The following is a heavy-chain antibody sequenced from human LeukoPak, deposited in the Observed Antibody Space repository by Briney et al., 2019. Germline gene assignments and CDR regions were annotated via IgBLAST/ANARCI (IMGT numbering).Heavy chain of an antibody. J-gene: IGHJ6*03. V-gene: IGHV1-2*02. Sequence: ASVKVSCKASGYTFTGYYMHWVRQAPGQGLEWMGWINPNSGGTNYAQKFQGRVTMTRDTSISTAYMELSRLRSDDTAVYYCARDRPYYYAPYYYYYYMDVWGKGTTVTVSS. CDR2: INPNSGGT. D-gene: IGHD3-10*01. CDR1: GYTFTGYY. CDR3: ARDRPYYYAPYYYYYYMDV.